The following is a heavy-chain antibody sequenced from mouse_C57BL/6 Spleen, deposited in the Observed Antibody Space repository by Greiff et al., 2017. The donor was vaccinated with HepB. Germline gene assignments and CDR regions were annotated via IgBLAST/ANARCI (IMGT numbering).Heavy chain of an antibody. J-gene: IGHJ1*03. Sequence: QVQLQQSGPELVKPGASVKISCKASGYAFSSSWMNWVKQRPGKGLEWIGRIYPGDGDTNYNGKFKGKAKLTADKSSSTAYMQLSSLTSEDSAVYFCARDYYDYDEDWYFDVWGTGTTVTVSS. CDR2: IYPGDGDT. CDR1: GYAFSSSW. V-gene: IGHV1-82*01. CDR3: ARDYYDYDEDWYFDV. D-gene: IGHD2-4*01.